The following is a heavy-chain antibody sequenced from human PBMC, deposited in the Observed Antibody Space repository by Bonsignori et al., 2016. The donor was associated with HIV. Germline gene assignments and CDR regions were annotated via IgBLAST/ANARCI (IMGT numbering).Heavy chain of an antibody. J-gene: IGHJ4*02. Sequence: RQAPGKGLEWIGEINHSGSTNYNPSLKSRVTISVDTSKNQFSLKLSSVTAADTAVYYCGAVGAGYWGQGTLVTVSS. CDR3: GAVGAGY. V-gene: IGHV4-34*01. D-gene: IGHD6-19*01. CDR2: INHSGST.